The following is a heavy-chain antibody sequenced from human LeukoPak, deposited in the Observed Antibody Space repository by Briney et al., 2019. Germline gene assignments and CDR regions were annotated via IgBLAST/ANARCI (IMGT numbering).Heavy chain of an antibody. D-gene: IGHD1-26*01. CDR1: GFTFDDYA. V-gene: IGHV3-9*01. J-gene: IGHJ4*02. Sequence: GGSLRLSCAASGFTFDDYAMHWVRQAPGKGLEWVSGISWDSGGIGSADSVKGRFTISRDNAKNSLYLQMNTLRPEDTALYYCAKDIYSGGAKPTLGLPHWGQGTLVTVSS. CDR3: AKDIYSGGAKPTLGLPH. CDR2: ISWDSGGI.